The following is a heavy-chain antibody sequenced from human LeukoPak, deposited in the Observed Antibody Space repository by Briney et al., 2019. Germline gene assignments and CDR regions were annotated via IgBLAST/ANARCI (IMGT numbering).Heavy chain of an antibody. CDR3: ARDTEGYSSSWFYYYYYGMDV. CDR2: ISGSGGST. CDR1: GFTFSSYA. J-gene: IGHJ6*02. V-gene: IGHV3-23*01. Sequence: GGSLRLSCAASGFTFSSYAMSWVRQAPGKGLEWVSAISGSGGSTYYADSVKGRFTISRDNSKNTLYLQMNSLRAEDTAVYYCARDTEGYSSSWFYYYYYGMDVWGQGTTVTVSS. D-gene: IGHD6-13*01.